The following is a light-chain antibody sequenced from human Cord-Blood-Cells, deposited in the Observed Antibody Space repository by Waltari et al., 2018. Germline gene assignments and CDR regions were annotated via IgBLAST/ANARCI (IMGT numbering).Light chain of an antibody. CDR1: NIGSKS. Sequence: SYVLTQPPSVSVAPGKTARITCGGNNIGSKSVHWYQQKPGQAPVLVIYYDSDRPSEVSGRFSGSNSGKTATLTSSRVEAGDEADYYCQVWDSGSDHPVFGGGTELTGL. J-gene: IGLJ2*01. CDR2: YDS. V-gene: IGLV3-21*04. CDR3: QVWDSGSDHPV.